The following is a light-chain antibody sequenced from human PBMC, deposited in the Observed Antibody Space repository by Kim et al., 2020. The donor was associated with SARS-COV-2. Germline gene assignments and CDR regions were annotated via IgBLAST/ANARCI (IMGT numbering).Light chain of an antibody. J-gene: IGLJ3*02. CDR3: SSRDTTNNHVV. V-gene: IGLV3-19*01. CDR2: GKN. Sequence: VQTVKLTSQGNSLKTSYTTWYQQTPRQAHVLVIYGKNNRPSGIPDRFSGSSSANTASLTITGAQAEDEADYYCSSRDTTNNHVVFGGGTQLTVL. CDR1: SLKTSY.